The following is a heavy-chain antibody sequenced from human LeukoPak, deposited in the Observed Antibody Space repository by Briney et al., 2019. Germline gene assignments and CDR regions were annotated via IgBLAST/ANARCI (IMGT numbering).Heavy chain of an antibody. CDR1: GGTFSSYA. J-gene: IGHJ4*02. D-gene: IGHD6-6*01. Sequence: SVKVSCKASGGTFSSYAISWVRQAPGQGLEWMGRIIPILGIANYAQKFQGRVTITADKSTSTAYMELSSLRSEDTAVYYCASLLAARHRDYWGQGTLVTVSS. CDR3: ASLLAARHRDY. CDR2: IIPILGIA. V-gene: IGHV1-69*04.